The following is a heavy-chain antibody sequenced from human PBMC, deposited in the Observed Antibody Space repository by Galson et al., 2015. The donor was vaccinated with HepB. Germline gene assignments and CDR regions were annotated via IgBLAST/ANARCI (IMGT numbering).Heavy chain of an antibody. D-gene: IGHD3-10*01. Sequence: SVTVSCKASGGTFSSYAISWVRQAPGQGLEWMGGIIPIFGTANYAQKFQGRVTITADESTSTAYMELSSLRSEDTAVYYCARVITMVRGVMAGWFDPWGQGTLVTVSS. J-gene: IGHJ5*02. CDR2: IIPIFGTA. CDR1: GGTFSSYA. CDR3: ARVITMVRGVMAGWFDP. V-gene: IGHV1-69*13.